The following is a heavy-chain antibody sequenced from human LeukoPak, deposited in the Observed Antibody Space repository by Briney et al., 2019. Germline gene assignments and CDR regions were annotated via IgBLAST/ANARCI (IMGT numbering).Heavy chain of an antibody. V-gene: IGHV1-3*01. CDR2: INAGNGNT. CDR1: GYTFTSYA. J-gene: IGHJ4*02. D-gene: IGHD3-10*01. CDR3: ASRSYGSGSYYTFDY. Sequence: ASVKVSCKASGYTFTSYAMHWVRQAPGQRLEWMGWINAGNGNTKYSQKFQGRVTITRDTSASTAYMELSSLRSEDTAVYYCASRSYGSGSYYTFDYWGQGTLVTVSS.